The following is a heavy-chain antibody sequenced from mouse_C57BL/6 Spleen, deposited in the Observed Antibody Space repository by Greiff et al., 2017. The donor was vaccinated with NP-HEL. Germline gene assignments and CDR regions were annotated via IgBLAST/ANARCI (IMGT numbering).Heavy chain of an antibody. Sequence: EVKLMESGGGLVQPGGSLSLSCAASGFTFTDYYMSWVRQPPGKALEWLGFIRNKANGYTTEYSASVKGRFTISRDNSQSILYLQMNALRAEDSATYYCARYEGIYYDYDGGYAMDYWGQGTSVTVSS. CDR1: GFTFTDYY. CDR2: IRNKANGYTT. J-gene: IGHJ4*01. D-gene: IGHD2-4*01. CDR3: ARYEGIYYDYDGGYAMDY. V-gene: IGHV7-3*01.